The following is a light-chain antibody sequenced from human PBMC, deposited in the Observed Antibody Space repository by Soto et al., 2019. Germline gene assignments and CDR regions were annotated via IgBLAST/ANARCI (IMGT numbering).Light chain of an antibody. CDR2: KAS. J-gene: IGKJ1*01. CDR3: QHYDTYPWT. CDR1: QSISSW. Sequence: DIQMTQSPSTLSASVGDRVTITCRASQSISSWLAWYQQKPGKAPKLLIYKASSLESGVPSRFSGSGSGTELTLTISSLQPDDFAPYYCQHYDTYPWTFGQGTKVEIK. V-gene: IGKV1-5*03.